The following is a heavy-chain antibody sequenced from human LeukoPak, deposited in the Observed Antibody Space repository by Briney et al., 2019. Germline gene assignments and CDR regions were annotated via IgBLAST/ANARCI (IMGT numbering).Heavy chain of an antibody. V-gene: IGHV4-30-2*01. Sequence: SETLSLTCAVSGGSISSGGYSWSLIRQPPGKGLEWIGYIYHSGSTYYNPSLKSRVTISVDRSKNQFSLKLSSVTAADTAVYYCARGSGPTSPFDYWGQGTLVTVSS. CDR2: IYHSGST. CDR1: GGSISSGGYS. D-gene: IGHD3-10*01. J-gene: IGHJ4*02. CDR3: ARGSGPTSPFDY.